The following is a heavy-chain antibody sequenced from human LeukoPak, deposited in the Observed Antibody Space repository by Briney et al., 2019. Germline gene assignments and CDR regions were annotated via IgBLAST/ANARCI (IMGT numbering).Heavy chain of an antibody. CDR2: ISSSSSYI. V-gene: IGHV3-21*01. CDR1: GFTFSSYS. CDR3: ARDYGAAAGVFDY. D-gene: IGHD6-13*01. Sequence: GGSLRLSCAASGFTFSSYSMTWVRQAPGKGLEWVSSISSSSSYIYYADSVKGRFTISRDNAKNSLYLQMNSLRAEDTAVYYCARDYGAAAGVFDYWGQGTLVTVSS. J-gene: IGHJ4*02.